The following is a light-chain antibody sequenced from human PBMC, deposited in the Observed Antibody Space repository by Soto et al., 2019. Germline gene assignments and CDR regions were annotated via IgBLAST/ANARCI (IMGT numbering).Light chain of an antibody. J-gene: IGKJ1*01. CDR3: LQDHNYPRT. CDR1: EDIRKE. V-gene: IGKV1-6*01. Sequence: AIQMTQSPSSLSASVGDRVTITCRASEDIRKELSWYQQKPGKAPNVLIYGASSSQSGVPSRFSGSGSGTYFTLTISSLQPEDVATYYCLQDHNYPRTFGQGTKVEVK. CDR2: GAS.